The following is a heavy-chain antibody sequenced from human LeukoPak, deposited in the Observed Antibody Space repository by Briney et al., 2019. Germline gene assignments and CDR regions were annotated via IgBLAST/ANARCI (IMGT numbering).Heavy chain of an antibody. J-gene: IGHJ3*02. V-gene: IGHV1-69*05. CDR2: IIPIFGTA. CDR1: GGTFSSYA. Sequence: ASVKVSCKASGGTFSSYAISWVRQAPGQGLEWMGGIIPIFGTANYAQKFQGRVTITTDEFTSTAYMELSSLRSEDTAVYYCAAECIVGATTDAFDIWGQGTMVTVSS. CDR3: AAECIVGATTDAFDI. D-gene: IGHD1-26*01.